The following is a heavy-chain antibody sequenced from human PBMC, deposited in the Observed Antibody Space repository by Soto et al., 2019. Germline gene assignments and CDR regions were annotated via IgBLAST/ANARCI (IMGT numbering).Heavy chain of an antibody. V-gene: IGHV1-69*02. CDR2: IIPILGIA. CDR1: GGTFSSYT. J-gene: IGHJ6*02. CDR3: ARAIAAAYYYYGMDV. D-gene: IGHD6-13*01. Sequence: SVKVSCKASGGTFSSYTISWVRQAPGQGLEWMGRIIPILGIANYAQKFQGRVTITADESTSAAYMELSSLRSEDTAVYYCARAIAAAYYYYGMDVWGQGTTVTVSS.